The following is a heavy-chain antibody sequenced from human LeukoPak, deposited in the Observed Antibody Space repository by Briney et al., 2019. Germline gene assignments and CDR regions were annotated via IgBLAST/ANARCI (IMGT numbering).Heavy chain of an antibody. Sequence: GGSLRLSCAASGFTFSSYGMHWVRQATGKGLEWVSFIENDGSNKYYADSVKGRFTISRDNSKNMLYLQMNSLRAEDTAVFYCAKDPGARVRGYYMDVWGKGTTVTVSS. V-gene: IGHV3-30*02. CDR1: GFTFSSYG. D-gene: IGHD2-8*02. J-gene: IGHJ6*03. CDR3: AKDPGARVRGYYMDV. CDR2: IENDGSNK.